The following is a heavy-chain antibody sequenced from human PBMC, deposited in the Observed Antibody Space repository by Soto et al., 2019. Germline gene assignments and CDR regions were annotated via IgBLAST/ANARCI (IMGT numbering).Heavy chain of an antibody. CDR3: AKDRRIAAAGSEGGVFDY. Sequence: GGSLRLSCAASGFTFSSYGMHWVRQAPGKGLEWVAVISYDGSNKYYADSVKGRFTISRDNSKNTLYLQMNSLRAEDTAVYYCAKDRRIAAAGSEGGVFDYWGQGTLVTVSS. V-gene: IGHV3-30*18. CDR2: ISYDGSNK. D-gene: IGHD6-13*01. CDR1: GFTFSSYG. J-gene: IGHJ4*02.